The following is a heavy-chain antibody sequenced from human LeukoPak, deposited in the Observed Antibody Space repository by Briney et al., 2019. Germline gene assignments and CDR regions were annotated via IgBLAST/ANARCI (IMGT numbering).Heavy chain of an antibody. CDR1: GASISGSGYY. J-gene: IGHJ4*01. CDR2: IYSSGST. CDR3: ARMANFYYYTTFDY. V-gene: IGHV4-39*01. D-gene: IGHD3-22*01. Sequence: KPSETLSLTCAVSGASISGSGYYWGWIRQPPGKGLEWIGNIYSSGSTYYNASLQSRVTISIDTSKNQFSLKLSSVTAADTAVYYCARMANFYYYTTFDYWGQGTLVTVSS.